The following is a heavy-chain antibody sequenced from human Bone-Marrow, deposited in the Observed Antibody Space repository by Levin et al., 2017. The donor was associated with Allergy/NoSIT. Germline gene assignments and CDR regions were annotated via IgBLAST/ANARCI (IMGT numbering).Heavy chain of an antibody. J-gene: IGHJ3*02. CDR1: GYRFSTQW. D-gene: IGHD1/OR15-1a*01. CDR3: ATLEEEQGAFDI. V-gene: IGHV5-51*01. Sequence: GESLKISCKGTGYRFSTQWIAWVRQMPGKGLEWMGIIYPGDSDTRYGPSFEGQVTILADKSISTAYLQWSSLKASDTAMYFCATLEEEQGAFDIWGQGTLVIVSS. CDR2: IYPGDSDT.